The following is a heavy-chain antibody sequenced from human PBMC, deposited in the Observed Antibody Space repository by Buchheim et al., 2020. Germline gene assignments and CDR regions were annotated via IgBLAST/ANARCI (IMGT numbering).Heavy chain of an antibody. CDR2: TSHDGSNK. D-gene: IGHD2-8*02. J-gene: IGHJ3*01. Sequence: QMQLVESGGGVVQPGRSLRLSCAASGFTFSSYFMHWVRQAPGKGLEWVSVTSHDGSNKYYADSVRGRFTISRDNSKNTVYLQMNSLRPEDTALYYCARASCIGDVCYRGVFDLWGQGT. CDR1: GFTFSSYF. CDR3: ARASCIGDVCYRGVFDL. V-gene: IGHV3-30-3*01.